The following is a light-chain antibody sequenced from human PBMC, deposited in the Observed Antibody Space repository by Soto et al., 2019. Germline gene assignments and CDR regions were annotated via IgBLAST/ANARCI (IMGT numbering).Light chain of an antibody. Sequence: HSPATRSFSLAGRARLSWMSSHSISDTLAWYQQQPGQDPRLLIYGASTRATGIPARFSGSGSGTEFTLTISSLQSEDFAVYYCQQHNKWPPINFGQGTRLEIK. J-gene: IGKJ5*01. CDR3: QQHNKWPPIN. V-gene: IGKV3-15*01. CDR2: GAS. CDR1: HSISDT.